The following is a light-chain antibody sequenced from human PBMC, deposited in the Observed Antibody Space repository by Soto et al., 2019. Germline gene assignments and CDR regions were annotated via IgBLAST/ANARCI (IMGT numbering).Light chain of an antibody. CDR3: QQYISSPWT. CDR2: GAS. Sequence: EIVLTQSPGTLSLSPGERATLSCRASQSVSNNYLAWYQQKPGQAPRLVIYGASSRGTGIPDRFSASGSGTDLTLTISRLEPEDFAVYYCQQYISSPWTFGQGTKVDIK. CDR1: QSVSNNY. J-gene: IGKJ1*01. V-gene: IGKV3-20*01.